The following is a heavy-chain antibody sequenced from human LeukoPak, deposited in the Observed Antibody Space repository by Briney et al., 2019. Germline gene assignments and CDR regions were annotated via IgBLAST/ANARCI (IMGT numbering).Heavy chain of an antibody. CDR1: GGSISFGRFY. CDR3: ARRIYDFWSGYDDY. CDR2: IYTGGST. J-gene: IGHJ4*02. Sequence: PSETLSLTCTVSGGSISFGRFYWSWIRQPAGKGLEWIGLIYTGGSTNYNPSLKSRVTISLDKSNDQFSLELSSVTAADTAMYYCARRIYDFWSGYDDYWGQGTLVTVSS. D-gene: IGHD3-3*01. V-gene: IGHV4-61*02.